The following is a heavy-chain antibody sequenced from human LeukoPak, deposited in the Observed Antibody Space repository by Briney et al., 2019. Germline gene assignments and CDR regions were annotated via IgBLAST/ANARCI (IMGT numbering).Heavy chain of an antibody. D-gene: IGHD6-13*01. CDR1: GFAFGDYW. V-gene: IGHV3-7*01. CDR2: IKKDGSEK. CDR3: ASELPSSSWYDY. Sequence: GGSLRLSCAASGFAFGDYWMTWVRQAPGKGLEWVANIKKDGSEKYYVASARGRFTISRDNAKNSLYLQMNSLRAEDTAVYYCASELPSSSWYDYWGQGTLVTVSS. J-gene: IGHJ4*02.